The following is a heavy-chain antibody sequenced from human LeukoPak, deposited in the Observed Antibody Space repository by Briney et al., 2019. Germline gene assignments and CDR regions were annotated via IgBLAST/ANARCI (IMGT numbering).Heavy chain of an antibody. Sequence: GGSLRLSCAASGFNFRSQGMHWVRQAPGKGLEWVASINHNGNVNYYVDSVKGRFTISRDNAKNSLYLQMSNLRAEDTAVYFCARGGGLDVWGQGATVTVSS. CDR1: GFNFRSQG. CDR3: ARGGGLDV. J-gene: IGHJ6*02. D-gene: IGHD3-16*01. V-gene: IGHV3-7*03. CDR2: INHNGNVN.